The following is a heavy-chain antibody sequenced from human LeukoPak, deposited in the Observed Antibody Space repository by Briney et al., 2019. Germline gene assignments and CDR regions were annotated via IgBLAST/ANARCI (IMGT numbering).Heavy chain of an antibody. CDR3: AKDSGPGSFYPTGDEY. CDR2: ISDSGGGT. V-gene: IGHV3-23*01. Sequence: QPGGSLRLSCAASGFTFSNYAMTWVRQAPEKGLKWVSSISDSGGGTHYEDSVKGRFTISRDNSKNTLYLQMNSLRAEDTAVYYCAKDSGPGSFYPTGDEYWGQGILVTVSS. CDR1: GFTFSNYA. J-gene: IGHJ4*02. D-gene: IGHD3-10*01.